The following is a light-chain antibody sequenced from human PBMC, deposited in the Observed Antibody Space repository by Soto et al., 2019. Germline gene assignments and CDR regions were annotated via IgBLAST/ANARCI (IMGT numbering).Light chain of an antibody. CDR1: QSVSSY. V-gene: IGKV3-11*01. CDR3: QQRSNWLSIT. Sequence: EIVLTPSPATLSLSPGERTTLSCRASQSVSSYLAWYQQKPGQAPRLLIYDASNRATGIPARFSGSGSGTDFTLTISSLEPEDFAVYYCQQRSNWLSITFGQGTRLEIK. CDR2: DAS. J-gene: IGKJ5*01.